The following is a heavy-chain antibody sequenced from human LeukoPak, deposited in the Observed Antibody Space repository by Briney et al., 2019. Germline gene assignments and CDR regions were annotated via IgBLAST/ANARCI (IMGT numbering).Heavy chain of an antibody. CDR2: IYSGGST. CDR3: AKAYDYYDSSFFDY. V-gene: IGHV3-53*01. Sequence: PGGSLRLSCAASGFTVSSNYMSWVRQAPGKGLEWVSVIYSGGSTYYADSVKGRFTISRDNSKNTLSLQMNSLRAEDTAVYYCAKAYDYYDSSFFDYWGQGTLVTVSS. J-gene: IGHJ4*02. CDR1: GFTVSSNY. D-gene: IGHD3-22*01.